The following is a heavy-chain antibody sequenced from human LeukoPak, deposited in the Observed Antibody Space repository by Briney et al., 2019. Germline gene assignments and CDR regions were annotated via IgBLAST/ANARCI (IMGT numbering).Heavy chain of an antibody. V-gene: IGHV4-31*03. J-gene: IGHJ4*02. CDR1: GGSLSSGGHY. CDR2: IYYSGST. CDR3: ARSLGPDYGDYAGGLFDY. D-gene: IGHD4-17*01. Sequence: SQTLSLTCTVSGGSLSSGGHYWSWIRQHPGKGLEWIGYIYYSGSTYYNPSLKSRVTISVDTSKNQFSLKLSSVTAADTAVYYCARSLGPDYGDYAGGLFDYWGQGTLVTVSS.